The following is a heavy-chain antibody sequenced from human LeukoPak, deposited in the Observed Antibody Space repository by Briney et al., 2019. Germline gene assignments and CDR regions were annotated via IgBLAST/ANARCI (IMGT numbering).Heavy chain of an antibody. Sequence: ASVKVSCKASGYTFTGYYMHWVRQAPGQRLEWMGWINAGNGNTKYSQKFQGRVTITRDTSASTAYMELSSLRSEDTAVYYCARGGSYASVDYWGQGTLVTVSS. CDR3: ARGGSYASVDY. CDR1: GYTFTGYY. CDR2: INAGNGNT. V-gene: IGHV1-3*01. J-gene: IGHJ4*02. D-gene: IGHD1-26*01.